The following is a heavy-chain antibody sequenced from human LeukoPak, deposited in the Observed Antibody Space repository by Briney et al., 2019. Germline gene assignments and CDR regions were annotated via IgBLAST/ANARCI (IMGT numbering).Heavy chain of an antibody. Sequence: SETLSLTCTVSRSSMSGYYWSWIRPPPGKGLEWIGYAFDSETTDYNPSLKSRVIISIDTSKNKVSLKLNSVSAADSAVYYCARGSVTPDAGYWGPGTLVTVSS. CDR2: AFDSETT. CDR1: RSSMSGYY. V-gene: IGHV4-59*01. J-gene: IGHJ4*02. CDR3: ARGSVTPDAGY. D-gene: IGHD4-17*01.